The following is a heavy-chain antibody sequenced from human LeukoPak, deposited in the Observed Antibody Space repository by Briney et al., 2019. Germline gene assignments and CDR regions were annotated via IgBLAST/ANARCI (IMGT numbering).Heavy chain of an antibody. CDR2: ISWDGGIT. Sequence: PGGSLRLSCAASGFTFDDFSMHWVRQAPGKGLEWVSLISWDGGITYYADSVKGRFTISRDNSKNTLYLQMNSLRAEDTAVYYCARDVGSGWYYYGMDVWGQGTTVTVSS. D-gene: IGHD6-19*01. CDR3: ARDVGSGWYYYGMDV. CDR1: GFTFDDFS. V-gene: IGHV3-43*01. J-gene: IGHJ6*02.